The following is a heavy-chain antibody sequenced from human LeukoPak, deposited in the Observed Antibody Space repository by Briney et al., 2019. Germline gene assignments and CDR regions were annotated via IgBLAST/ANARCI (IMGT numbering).Heavy chain of an antibody. V-gene: IGHV3-48*03. J-gene: IGHJ4*02. D-gene: IGHD3-9*01. Sequence: GSLRLSCAASGFTFSSYEMNWVRQAPGKGLEWVSYISSSGSTIYYADSVKGRFTISRDNAKNSLYLQMNSLRAEDTAVYYCARGGLRYFDWLLPDFDYWGQGTLVTVSS. CDR1: GFTFSSYE. CDR2: ISSSGSTI. CDR3: ARGGLRYFDWLLPDFDY.